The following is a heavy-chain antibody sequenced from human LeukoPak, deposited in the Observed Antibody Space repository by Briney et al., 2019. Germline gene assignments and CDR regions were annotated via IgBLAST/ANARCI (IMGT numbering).Heavy chain of an antibody. V-gene: IGHV3-21*04. CDR1: GFTFSSYS. CDR3: ARSGLRATVIDWAPGWFDP. D-gene: IGHD4-11*01. J-gene: IGHJ5*02. CDR2: ISSSSSYI. Sequence: GGSLRLSCAASGFTFSSYSMNWVRQAPGEGLEGVSAISSSSSYIYYADSVKGRFTISRDNAKNSLYLQMNSLRAEDTAVYYCARSGLRATVIDWAPGWFDPWGQGTLVTVSS.